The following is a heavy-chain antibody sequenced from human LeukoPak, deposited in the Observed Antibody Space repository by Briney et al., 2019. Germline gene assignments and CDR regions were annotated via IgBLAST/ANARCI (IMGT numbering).Heavy chain of an antibody. CDR2: IKQDGSEK. CDR3: ARAGPMVRGVTTSLPMDV. J-gene: IGHJ6*03. D-gene: IGHD3-10*01. Sequence: PGGSLRLSCAASGFNFYNFWMTWVRQAPGKGLEWVANIKQDGSEKYYVDSVKGRFTISRDNAKNSLYLQMNSLRVEDTAVYYCARAGPMVRGVTTSLPMDVWGKGTTATISS. CDR1: GFNFYNFW. V-gene: IGHV3-7*01.